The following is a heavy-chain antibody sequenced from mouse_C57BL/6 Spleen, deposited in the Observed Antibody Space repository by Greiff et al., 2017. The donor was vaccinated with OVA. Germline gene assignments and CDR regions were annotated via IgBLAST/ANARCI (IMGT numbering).Heavy chain of an antibody. CDR2: IDPSDSYT. D-gene: IGHD3-2*02. J-gene: IGHJ2*01. CDR1: GYTFTSYW. CDR3: ARRGRQLRLHFDY. V-gene: IGHV1-50*01. Sequence: QVQLQQPGAELVKPGASVKLSCKASGYTFTSYWMQWVKQRPGQGLEWIGEIDPSDSYTNYNQKFKGKATLTVDTSSSTAYMQLSSLTSEDSAVYYCARRGRQLRLHFDYWGQGTTLTVSS.